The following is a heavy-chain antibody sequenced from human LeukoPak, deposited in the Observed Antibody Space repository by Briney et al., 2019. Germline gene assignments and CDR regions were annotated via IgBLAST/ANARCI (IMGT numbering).Heavy chain of an antibody. CDR3: ARVRNQGYFDY. CDR2: ISSSGSTI. D-gene: IGHD1-14*01. V-gene: IGHV3-48*03. Sequence: GGSLRLSCAASGFTFSSYEMNWVRQAPGKGLEWVSYISSSGSTIYYADSVKGRFTTSRDNAKNSLYLQMNSLRAEDTAVYYCARVRNQGYFDYWGQGTLVTVPS. J-gene: IGHJ4*02. CDR1: GFTFSSYE.